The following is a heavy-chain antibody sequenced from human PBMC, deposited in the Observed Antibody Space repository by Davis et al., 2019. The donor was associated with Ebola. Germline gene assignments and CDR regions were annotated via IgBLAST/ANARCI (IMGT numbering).Heavy chain of an antibody. J-gene: IGHJ5*02. D-gene: IGHD3-22*01. CDR2: IYYSGST. V-gene: IGHV4-59*01. Sequence: MPSETLSLTCTVSGGSISSYYWSWIRQPPGKGLEWIGSIYYSGSTYYNPSLKSRVTISVDTSKNQFSLKLSSVTAADTAVYYCARLYYYDSSGYQNWFDTWGQGTLVTVSS. CDR3: ARLYYYDSSGYQNWFDT. CDR1: GGSISSYY.